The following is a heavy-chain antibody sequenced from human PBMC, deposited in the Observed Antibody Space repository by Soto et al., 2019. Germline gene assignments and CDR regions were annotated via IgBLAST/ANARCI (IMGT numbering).Heavy chain of an antibody. CDR2: ISYDGSNK. Sequence: GGSLRLSCAASGFTFSSYGMHWVRQAPGKGLEWVAVISYDGSNKYYADSVKGRFTISRDNSKNTLYLQMNSLRAEDTAVYYCAKDIRAYGDYVEAFWFDPWGQGTLVTVSS. V-gene: IGHV3-30*18. J-gene: IGHJ5*02. D-gene: IGHD4-17*01. CDR1: GFTFSSYG. CDR3: AKDIRAYGDYVEAFWFDP.